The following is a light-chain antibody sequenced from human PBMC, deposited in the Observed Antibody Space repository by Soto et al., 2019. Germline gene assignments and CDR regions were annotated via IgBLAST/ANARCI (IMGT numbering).Light chain of an antibody. CDR3: AAWDDSLNGGV. CDR1: SSNIGSNT. J-gene: IGLJ3*02. Sequence: QLVLTQPPSASGTPGQRVTISCSGSSSNIGSNTVNWYQQLPGTAPKLLIYSNNQRPSGVPDRFSGSKSGTSASLAISGLQSEDEADYDCAAWDDSLNGGVFGGGTKLTVL. CDR2: SNN. V-gene: IGLV1-44*01.